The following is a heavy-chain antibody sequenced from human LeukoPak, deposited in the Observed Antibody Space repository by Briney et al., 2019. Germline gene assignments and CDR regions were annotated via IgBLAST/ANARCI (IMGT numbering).Heavy chain of an antibody. J-gene: IGHJ4*02. D-gene: IGHD1-26*01. CDR2: IYTGGST. CDR1: GFTVSSNY. Sequence: PGGSLRLSCAASGFTVSSNYMSWVRQAPGKGLEWVSAIYTGGSTYYAGSVKGRFTISRDNAKNSLYLQMNSLRAEDTAVYYCARADGGSLDYWGQGTLVTVSS. CDR3: ARADGGSLDY. V-gene: IGHV3-66*01.